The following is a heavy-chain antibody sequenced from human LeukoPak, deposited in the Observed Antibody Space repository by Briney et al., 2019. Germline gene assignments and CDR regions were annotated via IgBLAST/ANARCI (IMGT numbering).Heavy chain of an antibody. CDR2: ISYDESNK. V-gene: IGHV3-30*03. Sequence: AGGSLRLSCAASGFTFSSSAMHWVRQAPGKGLEWVAVISYDESNKYYADSVKGRFTISRDNSKNTLYLQMNSLRAEDTAVYYCARHRSSWLIDYWGQGTLVTVSS. J-gene: IGHJ4*02. CDR3: ARHRSSWLIDY. D-gene: IGHD6-6*01. CDR1: GFTFSSSA.